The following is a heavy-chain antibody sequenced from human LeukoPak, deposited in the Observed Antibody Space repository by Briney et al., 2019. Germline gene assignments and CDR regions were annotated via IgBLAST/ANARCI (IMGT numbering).Heavy chain of an antibody. D-gene: IGHD7-27*01. CDR2: IIPILGIT. CDR1: GGTFSSYA. J-gene: IGHJ3*01. V-gene: IGHV1-69*04. Sequence: ASVNVSCKASGGTFSSYAISWVRQAPKEGLEWMGRIIPILGITNYAQRFQGRVTITADKSTSTAYMELSSLRSEDTAVYYCATLSWGSDLFDAFDVSGQGTMVAVSS. CDR3: ATLSWGSDLFDAFDV.